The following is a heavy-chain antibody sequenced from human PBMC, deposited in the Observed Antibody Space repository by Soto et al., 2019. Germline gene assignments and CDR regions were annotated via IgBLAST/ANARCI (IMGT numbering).Heavy chain of an antibody. J-gene: IGHJ5*02. Sequence: PGESLKISCRTSGYRFTSYWIAWVRQMPGKGLEWMGIIFPSDSDTRYSPSFQGQVTISADRCTSTVFLQWASLKASDTAVYFCARKDKSGYFNWFDPWGQGTLVTVPA. CDR3: ARKDKSGYFNWFDP. CDR2: IFPSDSDT. CDR1: GYRFTSYW. D-gene: IGHD3-22*01. V-gene: IGHV5-51*01.